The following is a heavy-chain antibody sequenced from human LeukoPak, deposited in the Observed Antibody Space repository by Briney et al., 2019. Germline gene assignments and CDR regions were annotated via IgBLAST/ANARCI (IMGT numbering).Heavy chain of an antibody. D-gene: IGHD2-2*01. V-gene: IGHV3-7*01. CDR3: ARDLWGSYATGSYLDY. CDR1: GFPFSNYW. Sequence: GGSLRLSCAAFGFPFSNYWMSWVRQAPGKGLEWVANIKEDGSVMYYGDSLKGRFTISRDSAQNSLYLQMNSLRAEDTAVYFCARDLWGSYATGSYLDYWGQGAPVTVSS. CDR2: IKEDGSVM. J-gene: IGHJ4*02.